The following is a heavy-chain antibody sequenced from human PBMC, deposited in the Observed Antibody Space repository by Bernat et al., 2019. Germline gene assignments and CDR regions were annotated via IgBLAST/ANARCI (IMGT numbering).Heavy chain of an antibody. V-gene: IGHV3-30*02. D-gene: IGHD3-3*02. CDR2: IWGDGSKK. CDR1: GYTFSKSG. J-gene: IGHJ4*02. Sequence: QVQLVESGGGVVQPGGSLRLSCAASGYTFSKSGMHWVRQAPGKGLEWVAVIWGDGSKKFYADSVKGRFSISKDDSKNTLYLQMNSLTAEDTAVYYCAKGTSGAGDFDYWGQGALVTVSS. CDR3: AKGTSGAGDFDY.